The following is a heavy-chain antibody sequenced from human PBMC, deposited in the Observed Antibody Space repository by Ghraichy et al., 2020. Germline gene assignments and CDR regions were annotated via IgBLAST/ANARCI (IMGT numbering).Heavy chain of an antibody. J-gene: IGHJ3*02. CDR2: ISSSGSTI. V-gene: IGHV3-48*03. CDR1: GFTFSSYE. Sequence: LSLTCAASGFTFSSYEMNWVRQAPGKGLEWVSYISSSGSTIYYAASLKGRFTISGDNAKNSLYLQMNSLRAEDTAGYYCARGGPPYDYVWGSDRYPRAFDIWGRGTKVTVCS. CDR3: ARGGPPYDYVWGSDRYPRAFDI. D-gene: IGHD3-16*02.